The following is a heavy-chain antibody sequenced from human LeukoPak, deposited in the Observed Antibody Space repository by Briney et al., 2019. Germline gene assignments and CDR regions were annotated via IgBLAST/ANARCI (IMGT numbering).Heavy chain of an antibody. CDR3: ARRGLNAVVPAAMSAMDV. V-gene: IGHV3-21*01. D-gene: IGHD2-2*01. CDR2: ISSSSSYI. CDR1: GFTFSSYS. J-gene: IGHJ6*02. Sequence: PGGSLRLSCAASGFTFSSYSMNWVRQAPGKGLEWVSSISSSSSYIYYADSVKGRFTISRDNAKNSLYLQMNSLRAEDTAVYYCARRGLNAVVPAAMSAMDVRGQGTTVTVSS.